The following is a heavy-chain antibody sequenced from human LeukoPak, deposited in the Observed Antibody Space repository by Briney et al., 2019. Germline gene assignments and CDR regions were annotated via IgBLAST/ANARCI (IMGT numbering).Heavy chain of an antibody. D-gene: IGHD2-2*02. Sequence: GGSLRLSCAASGFTFSSYEMNWVRQAPGKGLEWVSYISSSGSTIYYADSVKGRFTISRDNSKNTLYLQMNSLRAEDTAVYYCAKYCSSTSCYIDYWGQGTLVTVSS. V-gene: IGHV3-48*03. CDR3: AKYCSSTSCYIDY. CDR2: ISSSGSTI. CDR1: GFTFSSYE. J-gene: IGHJ4*02.